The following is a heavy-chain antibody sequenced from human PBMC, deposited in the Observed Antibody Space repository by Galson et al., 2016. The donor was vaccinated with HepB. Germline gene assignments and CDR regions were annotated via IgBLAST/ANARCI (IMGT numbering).Heavy chain of an antibody. CDR3: ARVRDGYNHYYYYGMDV. D-gene: IGHD5-24*01. CDR1: GGPFTSYA. Sequence: SVKVSRKASGGPFTSYAISWVRQAPGQGLEWMGGIIPIFGTSNYAQKFPGRVTITADESTSTAYMELSSLRSEDTAVYYCARVRDGYNHYYYYGMDVWGQGTTVTVSS. J-gene: IGHJ6*02. CDR2: IIPIFGTS. V-gene: IGHV1-69*13.